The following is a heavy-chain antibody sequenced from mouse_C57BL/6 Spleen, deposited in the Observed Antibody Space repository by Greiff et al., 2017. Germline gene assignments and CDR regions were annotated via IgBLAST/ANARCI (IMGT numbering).Heavy chain of an antibody. CDR2: ISDGGSYT. D-gene: IGHD1-1*01. CDR1: GFTFSSYA. V-gene: IGHV5-4*01. CDR3: AREEVGTLYWYFDV. Sequence: EVMLVESGGGLVKPGGSLKLSCAASGFTFSSYAMSWVRQTPEKRLEWVATISDGGSYTYYPDNVKGRFTISRDNAKNNLYLQMSHLKSEDTAMYYCAREEVGTLYWYFDVWGTGTTVTVSS. J-gene: IGHJ1*03.